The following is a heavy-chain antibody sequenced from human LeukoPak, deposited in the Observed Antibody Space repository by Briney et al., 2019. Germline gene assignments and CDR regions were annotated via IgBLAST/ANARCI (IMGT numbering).Heavy chain of an antibody. V-gene: IGHV3-53*01. CDR3: ARVATGWGVDYFDY. Sequence: GGSLRLSCAASGFTVSSNYMSWVRQAPGKGLEWVSVIYSGGSTYYADSVKGRITISRDNSKNTLYLQMNSLRAEDTAVYYCARVATGWGVDYFDYWGQGTLVTVSS. CDR1: GFTVSSNY. CDR2: IYSGGST. D-gene: IGHD3-9*01. J-gene: IGHJ4*02.